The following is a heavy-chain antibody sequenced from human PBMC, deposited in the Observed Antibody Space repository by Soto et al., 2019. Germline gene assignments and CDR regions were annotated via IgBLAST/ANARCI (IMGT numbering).Heavy chain of an antibody. CDR3: AREPRYSSGWYPFGAFDI. CDR2: ISAYNGNT. J-gene: IGHJ3*02. V-gene: IGHV1-18*01. CDR1: GYTFTSYG. Sequence: AASVKVSCKASGYTFTSYGISWVRQAPGQGLEWMGWISAYNGNTNYAQKLQGRVTMTTDTSTSTAYMELRSLRSDDTAVYYCAREPRYSSGWYPFGAFDIWGQGTMVTVS. D-gene: IGHD6-19*01.